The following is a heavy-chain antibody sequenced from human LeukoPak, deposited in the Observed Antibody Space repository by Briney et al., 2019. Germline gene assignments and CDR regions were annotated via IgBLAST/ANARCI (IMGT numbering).Heavy chain of an antibody. Sequence: SETLSLTCTVSGGSISSYYWSWIRQPPGKGLEWIGYIYYSGSTNYNPSLKSRVTISVDTSKNQFSLKLSSVTAADTAVYYCARGFPDKVWGNSRPTAGYFQHSGQGTLVTVSS. CDR2: IYYSGST. CDR3: ARGFPDKVWGNSRPTAGYFQH. J-gene: IGHJ1*01. CDR1: GGSISSYY. D-gene: IGHD3-16*02. V-gene: IGHV4-59*08.